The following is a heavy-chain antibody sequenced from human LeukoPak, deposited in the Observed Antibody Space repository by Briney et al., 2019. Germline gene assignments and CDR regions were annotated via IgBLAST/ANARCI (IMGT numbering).Heavy chain of an antibody. CDR1: GYTFISYG. J-gene: IGHJ3*02. CDR3: ARDPVAVTTDDAFDI. Sequence: ASVKVSCKASGYTFISYGISWVRQAPGQGLEWMGWINAYNGNTNYAQKLQGRVTMTTDTSTSTAYMEMRSLRSDDTAVYYCARDPVAVTTDDAFDIWGQRTMVTVSS. CDR2: INAYNGNT. V-gene: IGHV1-18*04. D-gene: IGHD4-17*01.